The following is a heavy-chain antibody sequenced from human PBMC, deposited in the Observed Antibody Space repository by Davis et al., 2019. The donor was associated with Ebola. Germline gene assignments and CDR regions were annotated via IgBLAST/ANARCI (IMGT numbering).Heavy chain of an antibody. D-gene: IGHD3-22*01. CDR3: ATIERLVVGYYFGS. J-gene: IGHJ4*02. Sequence: PSETLSLTCTVSGASATSNNYHLTWFRKPPGRELEWIAYVHYNGATDYKPSLKSRVTLSLDPSNNQFSLKLSPVTAAEPALYYCATIERLVVGYYFGSWGQGTLVTVSP. V-gene: IGHV4-61*01. CDR1: GASATSNNYH. CDR2: VHYNGAT.